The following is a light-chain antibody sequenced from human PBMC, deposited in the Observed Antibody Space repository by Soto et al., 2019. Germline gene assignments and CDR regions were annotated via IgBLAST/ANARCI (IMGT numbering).Light chain of an antibody. CDR2: DAS. J-gene: IGKJ2*01. CDR1: QTIGNW. V-gene: IGKV1-5*01. Sequence: IQMTQSPSTLSASVGDRGTITCRASQTIGNWLAWYQQKTGKAPKLLIYDASSLERGVPSRFSGSRSGTEFTLTISSLQPDDFATYYCQQYDSYSYTFGQGTKLEIK. CDR3: QQYDSYSYT.